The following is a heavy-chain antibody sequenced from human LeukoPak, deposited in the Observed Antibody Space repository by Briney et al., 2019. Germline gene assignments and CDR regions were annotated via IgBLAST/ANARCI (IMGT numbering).Heavy chain of an antibody. CDR2: IYYSGST. CDR1: GGSISSYY. V-gene: IGHV4-59*01. D-gene: IGHD4-11*01. Sequence: SETLSLTCTVSGGSISSYYWSWIRQPPGKGLEWIGYIYYSGSTNYHPSLKSRVTISVDTSKNQSSLKLSSVTAADTAVYYCARETTTQALDIWGQGTMVTVSS. CDR3: ARETTTQALDI. J-gene: IGHJ3*02.